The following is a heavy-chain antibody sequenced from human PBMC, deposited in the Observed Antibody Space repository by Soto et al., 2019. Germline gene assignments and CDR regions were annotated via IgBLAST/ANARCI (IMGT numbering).Heavy chain of an antibody. CDR1: GFTFSSYS. CDR3: AREGSSGWNGLNWFDP. J-gene: IGHJ5*02. Sequence: EVQLVESGGGLVQPGGSLRLSGAASGFTFSSYSMNWVRQAPGKGLEWVSYISSSSSTIYYADSVKGRFTISRDNAKNSLYLQMNSLRAEDTAVYYCAREGSSGWNGLNWFDPWGQGTLVTVSS. V-gene: IGHV3-48*01. D-gene: IGHD6-19*01. CDR2: ISSSSSTI.